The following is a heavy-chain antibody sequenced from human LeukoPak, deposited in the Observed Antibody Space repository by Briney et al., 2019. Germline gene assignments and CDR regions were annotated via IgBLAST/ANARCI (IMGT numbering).Heavy chain of an antibody. D-gene: IGHD3-10*01. CDR1: GGSISSYY. V-gene: IGHV4-59*01. CDR2: IYYSGST. Sequence: SETLSLTCTVSGGSISSYYWSWIRQPPGKGLEWIGYIYYSGSTNYNPSLKSRVTISVDTSKNQFSLKLSSVTAADTAVYYCARVSFGALHNWFDPWGQGTLVTVSS. CDR3: ARVSFGALHNWFDP. J-gene: IGHJ5*02.